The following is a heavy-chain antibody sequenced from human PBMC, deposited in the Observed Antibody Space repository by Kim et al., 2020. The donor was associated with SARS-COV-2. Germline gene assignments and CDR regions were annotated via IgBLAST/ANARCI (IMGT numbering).Heavy chain of an antibody. D-gene: IGHD5-18*01. Sequence: SIKGGNTYYADFGKGLFNISRDNTKSTLYLQMNSLRAEDTARYYCAKDVTFWGQGNLVTVSS. CDR3: AKDVTF. V-gene: IGHV3-23*01. CDR2: SIKGGNT. J-gene: IGHJ4*02.